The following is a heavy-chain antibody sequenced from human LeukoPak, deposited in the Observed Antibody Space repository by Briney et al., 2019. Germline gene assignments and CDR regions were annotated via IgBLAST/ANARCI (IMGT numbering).Heavy chain of an antibody. D-gene: IGHD4-17*01. V-gene: IGHV3-33*01. CDR3: AGGSGDYSPDY. Sequence: GMSVRLSCTASGFTFATYAMHWVRQAPGKGLEWVALIWYDGSNKYYADSVRGRFTISRDNSKNTLYLQMNSLRAEDTALYYCAGGSGDYSPDYWGQGTLVTVSS. CDR2: IWYDGSNK. J-gene: IGHJ4*02. CDR1: GFTFATYA.